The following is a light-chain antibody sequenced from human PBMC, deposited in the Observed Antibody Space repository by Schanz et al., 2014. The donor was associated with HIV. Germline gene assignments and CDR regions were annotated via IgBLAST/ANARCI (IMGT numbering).Light chain of an antibody. J-gene: IGKJ4*01. CDR2: ATS. V-gene: IGKV3-20*01. Sequence: EIVLTQSPGSLSLSPGERATLSCGASPRLSSSYLAWYQQKRDQPPRLVIYATSTRAAGIPDRFSGTGSGTEFTLTINRLEPEDFAVYYCQQYGSSPPALTFGGGTKVEIK. CDR1: PRLSSSY. CDR3: QQYGSSPPALT.